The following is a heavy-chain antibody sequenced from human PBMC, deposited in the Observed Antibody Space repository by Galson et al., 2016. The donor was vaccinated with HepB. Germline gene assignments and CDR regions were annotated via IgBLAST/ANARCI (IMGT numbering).Heavy chain of an antibody. D-gene: IGHD3-10*01. J-gene: IGHJ6*02. CDR3: ARPYMYYFGSGSYFDVLHYGMDV. CDR2: ISASSGTI. CDR1: GFRFSDYN. V-gene: IGHV3-48*01. Sequence: SLRLSCAASGFRFSDYNMNWVRQAPGRGLEWVAYISASSGTIYYADSVKGRFTISRDNATNSLSLQMNSLRAEDTAFYYCARPYMYYFGSGSYFDVLHYGMDVWGQGTTVTVSS.